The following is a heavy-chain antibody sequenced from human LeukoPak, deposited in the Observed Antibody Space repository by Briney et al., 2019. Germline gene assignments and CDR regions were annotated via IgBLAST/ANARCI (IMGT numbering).Heavy chain of an antibody. D-gene: IGHD3-22*01. CDR3: GRGGWGYDSSGYEGYFDY. V-gene: IGHV3-21*01. CDR1: GFTFSSYS. J-gene: IGHJ4*02. CDR2: ISSSSSYI. Sequence: PGGSLRLSCAASGFTFSSYSMSWVRQAPGKGLEWVSSISSSSSYIYYADSVKGRFTISRDNAKNSLYLQMNSLRAEDTAVYYCGRGGWGYDSSGYEGYFDYWGQGTLVTVSS.